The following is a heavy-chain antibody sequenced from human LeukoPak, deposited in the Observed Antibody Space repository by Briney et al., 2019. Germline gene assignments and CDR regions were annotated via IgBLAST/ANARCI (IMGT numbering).Heavy chain of an antibody. D-gene: IGHD4-17*01. CDR1: GNSFTSYW. Sequence: GESLKISWNGSGNSFTSYWLGWVRQTPGKGLGLMGINYPGGSDTKSRPSLQGQVSFLADTSISTSFLQWSRLEASDTVLYYCARRKYGDGDAFDIWGQGTMVTVSS. V-gene: IGHV5-51*01. CDR2: NYPGGSDT. CDR3: ARRKYGDGDAFDI. J-gene: IGHJ3*02.